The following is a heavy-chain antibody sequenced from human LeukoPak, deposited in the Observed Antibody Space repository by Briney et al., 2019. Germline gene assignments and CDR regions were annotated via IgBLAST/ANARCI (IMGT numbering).Heavy chain of an antibody. D-gene: IGHD3-10*01. J-gene: IGHJ4*02. CDR1: AFTFTRYS. CDR3: ARAQTCYGSGSYLY. CDR2: ISSSSSTV. V-gene: IGHV3-48*02. Sequence: GGSLRPSCAASAFTFTRYSMNWVRQAPGKGTGWVSYISSSSSTVYYADTPKARSTISIDSTKNSLNLQMKNLRDQETATYYCARAQTCYGSGSYLYCGQGTLVTVSS.